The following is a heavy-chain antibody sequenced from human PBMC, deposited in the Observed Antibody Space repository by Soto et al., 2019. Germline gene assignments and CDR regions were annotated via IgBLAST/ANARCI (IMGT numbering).Heavy chain of an antibody. D-gene: IGHD1-20*01. Sequence: SSETLSLTCAVYGGSFSGYYWSWIRQPPGKGLEWIGEINHSGSTNYNPSLKSRVPISVDTSKNQFSLKLSSVTAADTAVYYCARGHYNGYFDYWGQGTLVTVSS. J-gene: IGHJ4*02. CDR1: GGSFSGYY. CDR3: ARGHYNGYFDY. V-gene: IGHV4-34*01. CDR2: INHSGST.